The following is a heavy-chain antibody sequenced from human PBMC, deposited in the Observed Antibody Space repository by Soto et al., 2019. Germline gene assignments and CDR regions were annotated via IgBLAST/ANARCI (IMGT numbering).Heavy chain of an antibody. Sequence: GVLRLSCAASGFPFSSYAMSWVRQTPEKGLEWVAGISGGGNDRYYADFVQGRFTFSRDNSRNILYLQMSSLRADDTATYFCARSLFMVAPDNEPFDYWGQGTLVTVSS. CDR2: ISGGGNDR. J-gene: IGHJ4*02. CDR1: GFPFSSYA. CDR3: ARSLFMVAPDNEPFDY. V-gene: IGHV3-23*01. D-gene: IGHD5-12*01.